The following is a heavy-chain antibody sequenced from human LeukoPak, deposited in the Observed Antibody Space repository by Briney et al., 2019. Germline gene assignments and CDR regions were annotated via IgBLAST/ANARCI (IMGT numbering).Heavy chain of an antibody. J-gene: IGHJ6*03. CDR3: ARDRVGQQLVGRNYYYYYMDV. D-gene: IGHD6-13*01. CDR2: IYYSGST. V-gene: IGHV4-59*01. Sequence: SETLSLTCTVSGGSISSYYWSWIRQPPGKGLEWIGYIYYSGSTNYNPSLKSRVTISVDTSKNQFSLKLSSVTAADTAVYYCARDRVGQQLVGRNYYYYYMDVWGKGTTVTISS. CDR1: GGSISSYY.